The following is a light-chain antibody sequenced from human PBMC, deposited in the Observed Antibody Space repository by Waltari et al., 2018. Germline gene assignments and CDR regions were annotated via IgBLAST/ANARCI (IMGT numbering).Light chain of an antibody. J-gene: IGKJ5*01. V-gene: IGKV1-39*01. CDR1: QSISSY. Sequence: DIQMTQSPSSLSASPGDRATITCRASQSISSYLNWYQQKPGQAPKLLIYAASSLHSGVPSRFSGSGSGTEFTLTISSLQPEDFATYYCQQNYSTPRTFGHGTRLEIK. CDR2: AAS. CDR3: QQNYSTPRT.